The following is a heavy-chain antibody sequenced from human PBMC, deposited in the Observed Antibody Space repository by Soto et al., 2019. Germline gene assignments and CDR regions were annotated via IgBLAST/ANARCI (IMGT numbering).Heavy chain of an antibody. Sequence: WGSLRLSCAASGFSVRSYAMSWVRQAPGKGLEWVSAISESGDRTYYADSVKGRFTVSRDNSKNTLYLQMNSLRADDTSVYYCAKARPGTTAFDYWGQVTLVTSPQ. CDR3: AKARPGTTAFDY. D-gene: IGHD1-7*01. V-gene: IGHV3-23*01. CDR2: ISESGDRT. J-gene: IGHJ4*02. CDR1: GFSVRSYA.